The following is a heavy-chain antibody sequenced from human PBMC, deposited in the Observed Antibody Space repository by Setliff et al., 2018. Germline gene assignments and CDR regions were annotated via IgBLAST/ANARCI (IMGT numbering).Heavy chain of an antibody. CDR3: GRDVFDFRTGQGGP. D-gene: IGHD3-3*01. CDR2: IKQDGSEK. V-gene: IGHV3-7*01. CDR1: GFPFSTYW. Sequence: GGSLRLSCAASGFPFSTYWLNWVRQAPGKGLEWVANIKQDGSEKYYVDSVKGRFTIARDNAQNSLYLQMDSLRAEDTSVYYCGRDVFDFRTGQGGPWGQGTMVTVSS. J-gene: IGHJ3*01.